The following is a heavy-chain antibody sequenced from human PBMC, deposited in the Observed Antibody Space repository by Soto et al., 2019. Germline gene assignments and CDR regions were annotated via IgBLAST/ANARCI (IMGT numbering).Heavy chain of an antibody. V-gene: IGHV3-21*01. CDR1: GFTFSSYS. Sequence: PVGSLRLSCAASGFTFSSYSMNWVRQAPGKGLEWVSSISSSSSYIYYADSVKGRFTISRDNAKNSLYLQMNSLRAEDTAVYYCARSPQLEDYYYYGMDVWGQGTTVTVSS. CDR3: ARSPQLEDYYYYGMDV. J-gene: IGHJ6*02. D-gene: IGHD1-1*01. CDR2: ISSSSSYI.